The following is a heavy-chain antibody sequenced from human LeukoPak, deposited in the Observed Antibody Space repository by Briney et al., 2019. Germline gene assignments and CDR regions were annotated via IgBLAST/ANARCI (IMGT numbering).Heavy chain of an antibody. CDR1: GGSISSGGYY. V-gene: IGHV4-30-2*01. Sequence: SQTLSLTCTVSGGSISSGGYYWSWIRQPPGKGLEWIGYIYHSGSTYYNPSLKNRVTISVDRSKNQFSLKLSSVTAADTAVYYCARSRNYGDLDAFDIWGQGTMVTVSS. D-gene: IGHD4-17*01. J-gene: IGHJ3*02. CDR3: ARSRNYGDLDAFDI. CDR2: IYHSGST.